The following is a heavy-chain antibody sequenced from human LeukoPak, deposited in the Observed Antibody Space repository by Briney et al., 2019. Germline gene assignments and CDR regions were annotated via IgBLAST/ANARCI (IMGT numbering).Heavy chain of an antibody. D-gene: IGHD4-23*01. V-gene: IGHV3-21*01. CDR2: ISSSSSYI. CDR1: GFTFSSYS. CDR3: AANPVAPYDY. J-gene: IGHJ4*02. Sequence: GGSLRLSCVASGFTFSSYSMNWVRQAPGKGLEWVSSISSSSSYIYYADSVKGRFTIPRDNAKNSLYLQLNSLRAEDTAVYYCAANPVAPYDYWGQGTLVTVSS.